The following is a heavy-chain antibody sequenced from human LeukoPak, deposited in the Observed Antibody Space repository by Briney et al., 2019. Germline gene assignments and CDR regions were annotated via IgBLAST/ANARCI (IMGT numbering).Heavy chain of an antibody. CDR1: GFTFSSYA. V-gene: IGHV3-15*01. CDR2: IKNKADGGTT. J-gene: IGHJ4*02. CDR3: VWHYFDY. Sequence: NPGGSLRLSCAASGFTFSSYAMSWVRQAPGKGLEWVGRIKNKADGGTTDYTVPVKGRFTISRDDAKNTLYLQMDSLISEDTAIYYCVWHYFDYWGQGALVTVSS. D-gene: IGHD3-16*01.